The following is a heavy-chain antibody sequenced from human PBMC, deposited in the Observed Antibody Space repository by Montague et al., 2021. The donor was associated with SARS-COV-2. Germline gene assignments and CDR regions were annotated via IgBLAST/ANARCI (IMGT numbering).Heavy chain of an antibody. Sequence: SETLSLTCAVYGGSFSGYSWSWIRQPPGKGLEWIGHIYHSGSTNYNPSLKSRVTISVDTSKNQFSLKPTSVTAADTALYYCRVVPAGIPKGLNFYYKDVWGEGTTVTVSS. CDR2: IYHSGST. J-gene: IGHJ6*03. CDR3: RVVPAGIPKGLNFYYKDV. V-gene: IGHV4-34*03. D-gene: IGHD2-2*02. CDR1: GGSFSGYS.